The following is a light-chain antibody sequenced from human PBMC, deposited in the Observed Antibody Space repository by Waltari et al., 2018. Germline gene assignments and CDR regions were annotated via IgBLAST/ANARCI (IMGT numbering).Light chain of an antibody. Sequence: DIVMTQSLDSLAVSLGERATINCKSSQSVLYRSNNKNCLAWYQQKPGQSPKLLIYWTSTRESGVPDRFSGGGSGTDFTLTISSLQAEDVAVYYCQQYYTTPPTFGGGTKVEIK. V-gene: IGKV4-1*01. J-gene: IGKJ4*01. CDR1: QSVLYRSNNKNC. CDR2: WTS. CDR3: QQYYTTPPT.